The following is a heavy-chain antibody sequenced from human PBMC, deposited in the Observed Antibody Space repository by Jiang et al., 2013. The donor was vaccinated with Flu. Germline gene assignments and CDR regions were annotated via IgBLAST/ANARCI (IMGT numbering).Heavy chain of an antibody. J-gene: IGHJ5*02. D-gene: IGHD3-16*01. CDR2: ISYSGST. CDR3: ARSPFWGTNSRGWFDP. V-gene: IGHV4-59*13. CDR1: GGSITSYY. Sequence: GSGLVKPSETLSLTCTVSGGSITSYYWSWIRQPPGKGLERIGYISYSGSTNYNPSLNSRVTISVDTPKNQLSLKLSSVTAADTAVYYCARSPFWGTNSRGWFDPWGQGTLVTVSS.